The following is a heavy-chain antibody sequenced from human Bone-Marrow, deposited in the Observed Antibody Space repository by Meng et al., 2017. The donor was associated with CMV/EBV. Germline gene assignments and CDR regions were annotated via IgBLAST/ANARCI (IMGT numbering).Heavy chain of an antibody. CDR2: IYYSGST. D-gene: IGHD3-3*01. CDR1: GGSISSSSYY. V-gene: IGHV4-39*07. CDR3: ARELSITIFGVHYHFDY. J-gene: IGHJ4*02. Sequence: SETLSLTCTVSGGSISSSSYYWGWIRQPPGKGLEWIGSIYYSGSTYYNPSLKSRVTISVDTSKNQFSLKLSSVTAADTAVYYCARELSITIFGVHYHFDYWGQGTLVTVSS.